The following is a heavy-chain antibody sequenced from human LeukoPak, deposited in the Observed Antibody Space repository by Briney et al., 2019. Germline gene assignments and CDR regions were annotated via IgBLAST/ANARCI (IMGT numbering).Heavy chain of an antibody. CDR1: GFTFSSYG. CDR2: IRYDGSNK. CDR3: AKDLGIAAYYDAFDI. D-gene: IGHD6-13*01. V-gene: IGHV3-30*02. J-gene: IGHJ3*02. Sequence: GGSLRLSCAASGFTFSSYGMHWVRQAPGKGLEWVAFIRYDGSNKYYADSVKGRFTISRDNSKNTLYLQMNGLRAEDTAVYYCAKDLGIAAYYDAFDIWGQGTMVTVSS.